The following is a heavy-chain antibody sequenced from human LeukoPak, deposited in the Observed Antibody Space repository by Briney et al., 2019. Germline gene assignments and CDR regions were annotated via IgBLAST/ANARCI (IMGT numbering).Heavy chain of an antibody. D-gene: IGHD3-9*01. CDR2: ISYSGST. CDR3: ARQGYDILTGYIDAFDI. V-gene: IGHV4-59*08. J-gene: IGHJ3*02. Sequence: SETLSLTCTVSGGSISSYYWSWIRQPPGKGLEWIGYISYSGSTNYNPSLKSRVTISIDTSRNQFSRKLRSVTAADTAIYYCARQGYDILTGYIDAFDIWGQGTMVTVSS. CDR1: GGSISSYY.